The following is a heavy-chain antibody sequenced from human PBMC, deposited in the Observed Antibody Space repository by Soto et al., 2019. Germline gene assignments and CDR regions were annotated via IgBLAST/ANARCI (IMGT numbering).Heavy chain of an antibody. CDR1: GYSFINYY. Sequence: ASVKVSCKASGYSFINYYMHWVRQAPGQGLEWMGKIEPSGGSTSYAQKFQGRVTMTRDTSTSTVYMELSSLRSEDTAVHYCVRAKTMVRGAFDYWGQGTLVTVSS. J-gene: IGHJ4*02. V-gene: IGHV1-46*03. CDR3: VRAKTMVRGAFDY. CDR2: IEPSGGST. D-gene: IGHD3-10*01.